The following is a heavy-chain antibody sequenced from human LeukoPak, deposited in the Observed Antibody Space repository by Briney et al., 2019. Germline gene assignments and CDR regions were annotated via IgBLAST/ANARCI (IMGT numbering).Heavy chain of an antibody. V-gene: IGHV4-61*02. J-gene: IGHJ5*02. D-gene: IGHD3-10*01. Sequence: SETLSLTRTVSGGSISSGNYYWSWIRQPAGQGLEWIGRIYTSGSTNYNPSLKSRVTMSVDTSKNQFSLKLSSVTAADTAVYYCATHGGGWFDPWGQGTLVTVSS. CDR1: GGSISSGNYY. CDR3: ATHGGGWFDP. CDR2: IYTSGST.